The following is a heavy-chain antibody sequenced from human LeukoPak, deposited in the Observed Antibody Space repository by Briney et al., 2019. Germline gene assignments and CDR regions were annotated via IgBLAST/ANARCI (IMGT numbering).Heavy chain of an antibody. V-gene: IGHV4-38-2*02. D-gene: IGHD4-23*01. Sequence: SETLSLTCTVSGYSISSGYYWTWIRQPPGKGLEWIGNMYHSGGTYKNPSLKSRVTISVDTSKNQFSLRLSSVSAADTAVYYCARDPATVVTPFDYWGQGTLVTVSS. J-gene: IGHJ4*02. CDR3: ARDPATVVTPFDY. CDR2: MYHSGGT. CDR1: GYSISSGYY.